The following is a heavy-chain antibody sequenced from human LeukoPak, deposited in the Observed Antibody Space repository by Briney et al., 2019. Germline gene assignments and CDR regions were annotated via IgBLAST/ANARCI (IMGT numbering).Heavy chain of an antibody. CDR3: ARVGDGLNDAFGI. CDR2: INPKTGGT. V-gene: IGHV1-2*06. Sequence: ASVKVSCKASGYIFTGHYMNWVRQVPGQGLEWMGRINPKTGGTNYAQNFQGRVTMTRDTSISTTYMELSRLRPDDTAVYYCARVGDGLNDAFGIWGQGTMVTVSS. D-gene: IGHD5-24*01. J-gene: IGHJ3*02. CDR1: GYIFTGHY.